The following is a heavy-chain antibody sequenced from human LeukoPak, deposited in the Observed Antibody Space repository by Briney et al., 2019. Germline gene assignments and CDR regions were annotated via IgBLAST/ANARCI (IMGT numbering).Heavy chain of an antibody. Sequence: ASVKVSCKASGGTFSSYAISWVRQAPGQGLEWMGWMNPNSGNTGYAQKFQGRVTMTRNTSISTAYMELSSLRSEDTAVYYCATYSSSLHYYFDYWGQGTLVTVSS. D-gene: IGHD6-13*01. CDR2: MNPNSGNT. CDR3: ATYSSSLHYYFDY. V-gene: IGHV1-8*02. J-gene: IGHJ4*02. CDR1: GGTFSSYA.